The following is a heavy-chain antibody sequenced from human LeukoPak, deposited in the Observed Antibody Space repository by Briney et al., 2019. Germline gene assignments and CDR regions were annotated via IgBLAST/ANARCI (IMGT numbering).Heavy chain of an antibody. CDR2: INPSGGST. Sequence: GASVKVSCKASGYTFTSYYMHWVRQAPGQGLEWMGIINPSGGSTSYAQKFQGRVTMTRDTSTSTVYMELSSLRSEDTAVYYCARVGPSAYYGSGTFDPWGQGTLVTVSS. J-gene: IGHJ5*02. CDR3: ARVGPSAYYGSGTFDP. CDR1: GYTFTSYY. D-gene: IGHD3-10*01. V-gene: IGHV1-46*01.